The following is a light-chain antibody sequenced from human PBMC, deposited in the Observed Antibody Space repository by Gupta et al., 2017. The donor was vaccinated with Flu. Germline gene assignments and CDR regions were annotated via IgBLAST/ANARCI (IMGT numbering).Light chain of an antibody. V-gene: IGKV3-15*01. J-gene: IGKJ1*01. Sequence: PATLSVSPGERATLACRASQSIINNLAWYQQKPGQAPRLLIYGASTRATGFPARFSGGGSGTEFTLTISILQSEDFAVYYCQQYNNWPKTFGQGTKVEIK. CDR2: GAS. CDR3: QQYNNWPKT. CDR1: QSIINN.